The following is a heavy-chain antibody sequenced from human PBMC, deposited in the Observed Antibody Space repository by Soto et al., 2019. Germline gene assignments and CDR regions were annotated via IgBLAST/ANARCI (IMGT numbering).Heavy chain of an antibody. CDR3: ARPDYYDSSGYYFGAFDI. D-gene: IGHD3-22*01. CDR2: ISAYNGNT. Sequence: ASVKVSCKASGYTFTSYGISWLRQAPGQGLEWMGWISAYNGNTNYAQKLQGRVTMTTHTSTSTAYMELRSLRSDDTAVYYCARPDYYDSSGYYFGAFDIWGQGKMVTVSS. V-gene: IGHV1-18*01. J-gene: IGHJ3*02. CDR1: GYTFTSYG.